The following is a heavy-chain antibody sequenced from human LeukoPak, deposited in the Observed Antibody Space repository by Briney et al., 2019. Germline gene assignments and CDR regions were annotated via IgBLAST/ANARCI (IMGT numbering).Heavy chain of an antibody. J-gene: IGHJ5*02. D-gene: IGHD2-2*01. CDR1: GYSISSGYQ. V-gene: IGHV4-38-2*02. CDR3: ARDPRWLTPDCTSTSCYENYFDP. CDR2: IYHSGSA. Sequence: SETLSLTCAVSGYSISSGYQWAWIRQSPGEGLEWIGSIYHSGSAHYNPSLKSRVTILVETSKNQFSLKLYSVTAADTAVYYCARDPRWLTPDCTSTSCYENYFDPWGQGTLVTVSS.